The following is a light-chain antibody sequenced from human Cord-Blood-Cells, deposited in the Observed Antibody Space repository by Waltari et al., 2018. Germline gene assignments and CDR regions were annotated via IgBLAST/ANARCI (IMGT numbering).Light chain of an antibody. CDR2: EGS. CDR3: CSYAGSSTWV. CDR1: SSDVGSYNL. V-gene: IGLV2-23*01. J-gene: IGLJ3*02. Sequence: QSALTQPAPVSGSPGQSITIPCTGTSSDVGSYNLVSWYQQHPGKAPKLMIYEGSKRPSGVSNRFSGSKSGNTASLKISGLQAEDEADYYCCSYAGSSTWVFGGGTKLTVL.